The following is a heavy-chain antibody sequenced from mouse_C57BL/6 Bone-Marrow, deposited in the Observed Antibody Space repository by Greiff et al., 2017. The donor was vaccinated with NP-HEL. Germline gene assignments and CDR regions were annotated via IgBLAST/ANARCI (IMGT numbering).Heavy chain of an antibody. V-gene: IGHV5-6*01. CDR3: ARHRGLLYDY. J-gene: IGHJ2*01. CDR2: ISSGGSYT. Sequence: EVKLLESGGDLVKPGGSLKLSCAASGFTFSSYGMSWVRQTPDKRLEWVATISSGGSYTYYPDSVKGRFTISRDNAKNTLYLQMSSLKSQDTAMYYCARHRGLLYDYWGQGTTLTVSS. CDR1: GFTFSSYG. D-gene: IGHD2-12*01.